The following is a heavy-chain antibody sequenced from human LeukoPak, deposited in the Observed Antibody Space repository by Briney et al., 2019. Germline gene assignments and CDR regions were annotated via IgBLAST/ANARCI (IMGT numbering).Heavy chain of an antibody. Sequence: VESLKISCRGSGYTFINYWIGWVRQMPGKGLEWMGIIYPIDSDTSYSPSFQGQVTISADKSITTAYLQWSSLKASDTAMYYCARRNPMTQDAFDIWGQGTMVTVSS. J-gene: IGHJ3*02. CDR2: IYPIDSDT. CDR1: GYTFINYW. V-gene: IGHV5-51*01. D-gene: IGHD2-21*02. CDR3: ARRNPMTQDAFDI.